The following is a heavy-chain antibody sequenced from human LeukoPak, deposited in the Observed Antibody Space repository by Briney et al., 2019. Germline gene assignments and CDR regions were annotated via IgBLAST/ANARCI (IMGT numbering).Heavy chain of an antibody. CDR3: ARGAIDDILTGLPDY. D-gene: IGHD3-9*01. CDR2: IYPGDSDT. Sequence: GESLKISCKGSGYSFTSYWIGWVRQMPGKGLEWMGIIYPGDSDTRYSLSFQGQVTISADKSISTAYLQWSSLKASDTAMYYCARGAIDDILTGLPDYWGQGTLVTVSS. V-gene: IGHV5-51*01. J-gene: IGHJ4*02. CDR1: GYSFTSYW.